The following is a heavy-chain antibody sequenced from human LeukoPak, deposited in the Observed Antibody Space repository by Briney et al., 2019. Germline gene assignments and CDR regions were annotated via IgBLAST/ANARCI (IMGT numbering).Heavy chain of an antibody. CDR1: GGSISSYY. Sequence: PSETLSLTCTVSGGSISSYYRSWIRQPPGKGLEWIGYIYYSGSTNYNPSLKSRVTISVDTSKNQFSLKLSSVTAADTAVYYCARTARSGFPDYWGQGTLVTVSS. D-gene: IGHD3-3*01. CDR2: IYYSGST. J-gene: IGHJ4*02. V-gene: IGHV4-59*08. CDR3: ARTARSGFPDY.